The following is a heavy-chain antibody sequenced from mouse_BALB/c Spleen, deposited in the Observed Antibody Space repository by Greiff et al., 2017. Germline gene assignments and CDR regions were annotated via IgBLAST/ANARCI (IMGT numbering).Heavy chain of an antibody. CDR2: ISSGSSTI. CDR1: GFTFSSSG. D-gene: IGHD1-1*01. V-gene: IGHV5-17*02. Sequence: EVKLMESGGGLVQPGGSRKLSCAASGFTFSSSGMHWVRQAPEKGLEWVAYISSGSSTIYYADTVKGRFTISRDNPKNTLYLQMTSLRSEDTAMYYCARAGYCSSYYYAMDYWGQGTSVTVSS. J-gene: IGHJ4*01. CDR3: ARAGYCSSYYYAMDY.